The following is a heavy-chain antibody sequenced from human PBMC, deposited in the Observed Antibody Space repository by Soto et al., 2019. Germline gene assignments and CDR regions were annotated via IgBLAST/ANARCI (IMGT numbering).Heavy chain of an antibody. V-gene: IGHV1-24*01. CDR2: FDPEDGET. J-gene: IGHJ4*02. CDR3: ATWILHDYRTGHFDY. D-gene: IGHD4-17*01. CDR1: GYTLTELS. Sequence: ASVKVSCKVSGYTLTELSMHWVRQAPGKGLEWMGGFDPEDGETIYAQKFQGRVTMTEDTSTDTAYMELSSLRSEDTAVYYCATWILHDYRTGHFDYWGQGTLVTVSS.